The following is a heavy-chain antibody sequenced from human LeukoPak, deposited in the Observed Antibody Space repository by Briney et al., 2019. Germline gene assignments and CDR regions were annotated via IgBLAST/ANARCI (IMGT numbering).Heavy chain of an antibody. Sequence: SETLSLTCTVSGGSISSYYWSWIRQPPGKGLEWIGYIYYSGSTNYNPSLKSRVTISVDTSKNQFSLKLSSVIAADTAVYYCASYSRITDWFDPWGQGTLVTVSS. CDR2: IYYSGST. D-gene: IGHD3-16*01. V-gene: IGHV4-59*01. CDR1: GGSISSYY. J-gene: IGHJ5*02. CDR3: ASYSRITDWFDP.